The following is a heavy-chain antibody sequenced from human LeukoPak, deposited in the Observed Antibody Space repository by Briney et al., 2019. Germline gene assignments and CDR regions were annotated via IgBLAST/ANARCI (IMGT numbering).Heavy chain of an antibody. Sequence: GGSLRLSCAASGFTFSSYGMSWVRQAPGKGLEWLSHITSGGTIYYADSVKGRFTISRDNSENTLYLQMNSLRAEDTALYYCARVWELSFDHWGQGTLVTVSS. D-gene: IGHD1-26*01. J-gene: IGHJ4*02. CDR3: ARVWELSFDH. CDR1: GFTFSSYG. CDR2: ITSGGTI. V-gene: IGHV3-48*01.